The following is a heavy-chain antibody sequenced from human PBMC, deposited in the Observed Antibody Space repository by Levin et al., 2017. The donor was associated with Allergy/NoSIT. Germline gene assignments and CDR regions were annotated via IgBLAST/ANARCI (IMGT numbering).Heavy chain of an antibody. Sequence: GESLKISCAASGFTFSSYALSWVRQAPGKGLEWVSVISASGGSTDYADSVKGRFTISRDNSKNTLYLQMNSLRAEDTALYYCAKGPYSSSSRGYYFDYWGQGTLVTVSS. CDR2: ISASGGST. CDR3: AKGPYSSSSRGYYFDY. D-gene: IGHD6-6*01. J-gene: IGHJ4*02. V-gene: IGHV3-23*01. CDR1: GFTFSSYA.